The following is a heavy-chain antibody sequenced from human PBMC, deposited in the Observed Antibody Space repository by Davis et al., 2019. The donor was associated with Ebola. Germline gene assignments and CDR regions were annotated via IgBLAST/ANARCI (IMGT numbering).Heavy chain of an antibody. CDR3: ARTSIVGNTTTASDI. J-gene: IGHJ3*02. D-gene: IGHD1-26*01. Sequence: AASVKVSCKASGYTFTSYGISWVRQAPGQGLEWMGWISAYNGNTNYAQILQGRVTMTTDTSTGTAYMELRSLRSDDTAVYFCARTSIVGNTTTASDIWGQGTKVTVSS. CDR1: GYTFTSYG. CDR2: ISAYNGNT. V-gene: IGHV1-18*04.